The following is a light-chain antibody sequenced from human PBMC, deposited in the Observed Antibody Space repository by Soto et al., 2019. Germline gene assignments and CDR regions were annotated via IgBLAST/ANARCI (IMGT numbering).Light chain of an antibody. Sequence: EIALTQSPAALSLSPGERATLSCRASQSVSSSLAWYQQKPGQAPRLLIYGASNRATGIPPRFSGSGSGTDFTLTISSLEPEDFAVYYCQQRSNWPVFGQGTRLEIK. CDR1: QSVSSS. CDR2: GAS. J-gene: IGKJ5*01. V-gene: IGKV3-11*01. CDR3: QQRSNWPV.